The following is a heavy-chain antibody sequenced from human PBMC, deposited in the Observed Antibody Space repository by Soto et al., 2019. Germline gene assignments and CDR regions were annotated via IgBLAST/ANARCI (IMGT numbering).Heavy chain of an antibody. D-gene: IGHD6-19*01. J-gene: IGHJ3*02. CDR2: ISGSGGST. Sequence: PGGSLRLSCAAPGFTFSSYAMSWVRQAPGKGLEWVSAISGSGGSTYYADSVKGRFTISRDNSKNTLYLQMNSLRAEDTAVYYCAKDLGSSGWYGHDAFDIWGQGTMVTVSS. V-gene: IGHV3-23*01. CDR1: GFTFSSYA. CDR3: AKDLGSSGWYGHDAFDI.